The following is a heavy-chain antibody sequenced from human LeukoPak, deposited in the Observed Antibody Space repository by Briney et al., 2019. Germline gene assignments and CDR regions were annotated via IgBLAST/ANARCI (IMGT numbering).Heavy chain of an antibody. J-gene: IGHJ4*02. D-gene: IGHD3-16*01. V-gene: IGHV3-21*01. CDR3: AGATSDVSYFDY. CDR2: ISSSSSYI. CDR1: GFTFSSYG. Sequence: GGSLRLSCAASGFTFSSYGLNWVRQAPGKGLEWVSSISSSSSYIYYADSVKDRFTISRNNAKNSLFLQMNSLRAEDTAVYYCAGATSDVSYFDYWGQGTLVTVSS.